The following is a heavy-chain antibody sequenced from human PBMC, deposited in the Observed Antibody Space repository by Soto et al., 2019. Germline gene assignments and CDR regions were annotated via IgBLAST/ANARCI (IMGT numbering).Heavy chain of an antibody. CDR3: ARGPSGDKVDY. Sequence: QVQLQESGPGLVKPSETLSLTCTVSGGSISTVNDCWSWIRQSPDKGLEWIGHIYNGGSAYNNPSPRSXXTXSXXTSKNQLSLKLSSVSVADTAVYYCARGPSGDKVDYWGQGTLVTVSS. D-gene: IGHD7-27*01. J-gene: IGHJ4*02. CDR1: GGSISTVNDC. V-gene: IGHV4-30-4*01. CDR2: IYNGGSA.